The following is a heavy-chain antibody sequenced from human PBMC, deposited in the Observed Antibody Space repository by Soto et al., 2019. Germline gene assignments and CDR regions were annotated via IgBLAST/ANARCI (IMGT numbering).Heavy chain of an antibody. CDR2: INHSGST. CDR1: GGSFSGYY. J-gene: IGHJ5*02. V-gene: IGHV4-34*01. D-gene: IGHD2-2*01. CDR3: ARRRYQLLHWFDP. Sequence: SETLSLTCAVYGGSFSGYYLSWIRQPPGKGLEWIGEINHSGSTNYNPSLKSRVTISVDTSKNQFSLKLSSVTAADTAVYYCARRRYQLLHWFDPWGQGTLVTVSS.